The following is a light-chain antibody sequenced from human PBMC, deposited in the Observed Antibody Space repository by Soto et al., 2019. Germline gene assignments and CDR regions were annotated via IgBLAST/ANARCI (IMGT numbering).Light chain of an antibody. CDR3: QQYNKWPPYA. CDR1: QSISDT. V-gene: IGKV3-15*01. Sequence: EIVMTQSPATLSVSPGGRATLSCRASQSISDTLAWYQQKPGQAPRLLIYGASTRAPGFPARFSGSGSGTDFTLTISSLQSEDIAVYYCQQYNKWPPYAFGQGTKVDIK. CDR2: GAS. J-gene: IGKJ2*01.